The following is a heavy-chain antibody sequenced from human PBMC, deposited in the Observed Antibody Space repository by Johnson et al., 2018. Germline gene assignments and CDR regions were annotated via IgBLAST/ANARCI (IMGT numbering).Heavy chain of an antibody. CDR2: IYESGRT. CDR3: ARESFSATPPGDEGFDI. J-gene: IGHJ3*02. V-gene: IGHV4-59*01. CDR1: GVSLSLYQ. D-gene: IGHD1-14*01. Sequence: QVQLQESGPGLVKPSETLSLICTVSGVSLSLYQWDWIRQPPGKGLEWIGVIYESGRTRYNPSLNSRVTMSKDASKNQFSLRLDSVTGADRAVYYCARESFSATPPGDEGFDIWGQGTRVMVST.